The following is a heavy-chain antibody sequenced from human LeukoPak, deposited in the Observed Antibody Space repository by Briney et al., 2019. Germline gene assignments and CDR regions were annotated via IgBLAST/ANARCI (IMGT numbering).Heavy chain of an antibody. V-gene: IGHV1-3*01. CDR2: INAGNGNT. Sequence: ASVKVTCKPSGYTFTSYCMHWVRQAPGQRLEWMGWINAGNGNTKYSQKFQGRVTITRDTSANTVYMELSSLRSEDTAVYYCARGPLGRNGDYFDYWGQGTLVTVSS. CDR3: ARGPLGRNGDYFDY. D-gene: IGHD7-27*01. J-gene: IGHJ4*02. CDR1: GYTFTSYC.